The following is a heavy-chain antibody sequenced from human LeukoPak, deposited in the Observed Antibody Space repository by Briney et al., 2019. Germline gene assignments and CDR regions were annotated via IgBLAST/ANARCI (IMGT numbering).Heavy chain of an antibody. CDR1: GGSISSYY. D-gene: IGHD6-13*01. V-gene: IGHV4-59*01. CDR3: ARGVHPSYSSSWYYFDY. CDR2: IYYSGST. J-gene: IGHJ4*02. Sequence: PSETLSLTCTVSGGSISSYYWSWNRQPPGKGLEWIGYIYYSGSTNYNPSLKSRVTISVDTSKNQFSLKLSSVTAADTAVYYCARGVHPSYSSSWYYFDYWGQGTLVTVSS.